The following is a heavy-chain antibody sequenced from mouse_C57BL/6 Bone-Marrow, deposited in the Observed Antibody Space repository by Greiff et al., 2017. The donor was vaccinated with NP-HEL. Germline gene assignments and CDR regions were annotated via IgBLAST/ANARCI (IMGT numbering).Heavy chain of an antibody. CDR2: IYHGDGDT. D-gene: IGHD1-1*01. V-gene: IGHV1-82*01. Sequence: QVQLKQSGPELVKPGASVKISCKASGYAFSSSWMNWVKQRPGKGLEWIGRIYHGDGDTNYNGKLTGKARLTAAKASSKAYMQLQRLAPGDSAVYSCAIYCDSSYWYFDVWGTGTTVTVSS. CDR1: GYAFSSSW. J-gene: IGHJ1*03. CDR3: AIYCDSSYWYFDV.